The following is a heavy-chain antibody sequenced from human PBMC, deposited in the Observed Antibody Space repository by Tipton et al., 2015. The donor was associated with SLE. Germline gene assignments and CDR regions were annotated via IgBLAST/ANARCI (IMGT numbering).Heavy chain of an antibody. V-gene: IGHV4-59*01. J-gene: IGHJ4*02. D-gene: IGHD3-22*01. CDR1: GGSISSYY. Sequence: TLSLTCTVSGGSISSYYWSWIRQPPGKGLEWIGYIYYSGSTNYNPSLKSRVTISVDTSKNQFSLKLSSVTAADTAVYYCARGDYYDSSGYSYYFDYWGQGTLVTVSS. CDR2: IYYSGST. CDR3: ARGDYYDSSGYSYYFDY.